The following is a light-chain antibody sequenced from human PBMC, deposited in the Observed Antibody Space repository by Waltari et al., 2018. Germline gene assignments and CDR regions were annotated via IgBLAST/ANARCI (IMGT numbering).Light chain of an antibody. V-gene: IGLV2-14*03. CDR2: DVS. CDR1: SSDIGYYDY. Sequence: QSALIQPASVSGSPGQSITISCTGTSSDIGYYDYVSWYQQHPGKAPKLIIYDVSERPSGVPNRFSGSKSGNTASLTISGLQAEDEADYYCSSFTSTNTLLFGGGTKLTVL. CDR3: SSFTSTNTLL. J-gene: IGLJ2*01.